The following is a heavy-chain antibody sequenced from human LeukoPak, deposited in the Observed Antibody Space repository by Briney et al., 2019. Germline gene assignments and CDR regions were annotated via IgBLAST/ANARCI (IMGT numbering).Heavy chain of an antibody. J-gene: IGHJ4*02. CDR1: GFTLSSYA. CDR2: ISGSGGST. D-gene: IGHD3-22*01. Sequence: GGPLRLSCAASGFTLSSYAMNWVRQAPGKGLEWVSGISGSGGSTYYADSVKGRFTISRDNSKNTVYLQMNSLRAEDTAIYYCAKEKTYYYDSSGCFDYWGQGTLVTVSS. V-gene: IGHV3-23*01. CDR3: AKEKTYYYDSSGCFDY.